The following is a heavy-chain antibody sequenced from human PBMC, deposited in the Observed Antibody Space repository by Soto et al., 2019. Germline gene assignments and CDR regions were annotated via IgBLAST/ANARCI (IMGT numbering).Heavy chain of an antibody. J-gene: IGHJ4*02. D-gene: IGHD3-3*01. CDR1: GFTFSNAW. CDR3: TTAMGLYYDFWSGYQRLDY. CDR2: IKSKTDGGTT. V-gene: IGHV3-15*01. Sequence: LRLSCAASGFTFSNAWMSWVRQAPGKGLEWVGRIKSKTDGGTTDYAAPVKGRFTISRDDSKNTLYLQMNSLKTEDTAVYYCTTAMGLYYDFWSGYQRLDYWGQGTLVTVSS.